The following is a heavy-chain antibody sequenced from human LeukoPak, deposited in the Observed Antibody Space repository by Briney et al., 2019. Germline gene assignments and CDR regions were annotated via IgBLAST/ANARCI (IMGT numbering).Heavy chain of an antibody. D-gene: IGHD3-22*01. V-gene: IGHV1-2*06. J-gene: IGHJ4*02. Sequence: ASVKVSCKASGYTFTGYYMHWVRQAPGQGLEWMGRINPNSGGTNYAQKFQGRVTMTRDTSISTAYMEPSRLRSDDTAVYYCARVPRRDSSGPFDYWGQGTLVTVSS. CDR3: ARVPRRDSSGPFDY. CDR1: GYTFTGYY. CDR2: INPNSGGT.